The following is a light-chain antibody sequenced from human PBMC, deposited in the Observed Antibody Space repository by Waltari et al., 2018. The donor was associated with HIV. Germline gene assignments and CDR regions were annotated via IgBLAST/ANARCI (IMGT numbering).Light chain of an antibody. CDR3: CSYAGSNTVV. CDR2: DVT. J-gene: IGLJ2*01. Sequence: QSALTQPPSASGSPGQSVTISCTGTIGDVGAFNYVSWYQKHPDTAPRLIIYDVTMRPSGVPDRFSGSRSGNTASLTVSGLQADDEAYYYYCCSYAGSNTVVFGGGTKLTVL. V-gene: IGLV2-8*01. CDR1: IGDVGAFNY.